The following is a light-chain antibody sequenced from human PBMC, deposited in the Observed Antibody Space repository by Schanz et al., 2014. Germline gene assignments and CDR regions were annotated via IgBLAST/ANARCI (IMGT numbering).Light chain of an antibody. J-gene: IGKJ4*01. CDR3: QQYKKWPPLT. Sequence: EIVLTQSPATLSLSPGERATLSCRASQSVSSNLAWYQQKPGQAPRLLIYGASTRATGIPARFSGSGSGTEFTLTISSLQSEDIAVYYCQQYKKWPPLTFGGGTKVEIK. V-gene: IGKV3-15*01. CDR2: GAS. CDR1: QSVSSN.